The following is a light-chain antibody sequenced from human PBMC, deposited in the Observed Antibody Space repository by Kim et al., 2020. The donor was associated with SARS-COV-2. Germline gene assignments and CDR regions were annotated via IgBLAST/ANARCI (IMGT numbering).Light chain of an antibody. CDR1: SSDIGAYNF. CDR2: DVS. J-gene: IGLJ2*01. V-gene: IGLV2-14*03. CDR3: SSYTSFSTLV. Sequence: QSALTQPASVSGSPGQSITISCTGTSSDIGAYNFVSWYQQHPGKAPKLIIYDVSNRPSGVSNRFSGSKSGNKASLTISGLQAEDGADYYCSSYTSFSTLVFGGGTQLTVL.